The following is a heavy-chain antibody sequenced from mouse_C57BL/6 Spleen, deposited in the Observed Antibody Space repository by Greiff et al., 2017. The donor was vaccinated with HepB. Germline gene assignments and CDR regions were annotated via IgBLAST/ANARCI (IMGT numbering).Heavy chain of an antibody. D-gene: IGHD1-1*01. V-gene: IGHV2-6-1*01. J-gene: IGHJ4*01. CDR1: GFSLTSYG. CDR2: IWSDGST. CDR3: ARHRVYYGSSYDAMDY. Sequence: QVQLQQSGPGLVAPSQSLSITCTVSGFSLTSYGVHWVRQPPGKGLEWLVVIWSDGSTTYNSALKSRLSISKDNSKSQVFLKMNSLQTDDTAMYYCARHRVYYGSSYDAMDYWGQGTSVTVSS.